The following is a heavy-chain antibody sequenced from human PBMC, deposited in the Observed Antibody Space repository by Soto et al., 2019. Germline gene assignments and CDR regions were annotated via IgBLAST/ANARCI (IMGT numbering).Heavy chain of an antibody. D-gene: IGHD3-16*01. CDR1: GFTFSSYG. V-gene: IGHV3-33*01. Sequence: GGSLRLSCAASGFTFSSYGMHWVRQAPGKGLEWVAVLWYDGSINYYADSVKGRFTFSRDISKNTLYLQMNSLRAEDTAVYYCARSSIMITFIFDYWGQGTLVTVSS. CDR3: ARSSIMITFIFDY. CDR2: LWYDGSIN. J-gene: IGHJ4*02.